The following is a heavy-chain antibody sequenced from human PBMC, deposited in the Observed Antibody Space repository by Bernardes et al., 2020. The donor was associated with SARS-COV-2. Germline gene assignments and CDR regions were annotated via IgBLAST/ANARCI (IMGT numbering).Heavy chain of an antibody. CDR2: IRSKAYGGTT. Sequence: GGSLRLSCTASGFTFGDYAMSWFRQAPGKGLEWVGCIRSKAYGGTTEYAASVKGRFTISRDDSKSIAYLQMNSLKTEDTAVYYCTRGQRFLEWLGYMDVWGKGTTVTVSS. D-gene: IGHD3-3*01. V-gene: IGHV3-49*03. J-gene: IGHJ6*03. CDR3: TRGQRFLEWLGYMDV. CDR1: GFTFGDYA.